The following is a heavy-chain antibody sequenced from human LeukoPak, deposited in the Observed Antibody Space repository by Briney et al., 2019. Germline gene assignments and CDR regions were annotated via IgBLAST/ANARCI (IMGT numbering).Heavy chain of an antibody. CDR1: GYTFTSYD. CDR2: MNPNSGNT. V-gene: IGHV1-8*01. CDR3: ARGSGWDFPSYYYGMDV. J-gene: IGHJ6*02. Sequence: ASVKVPCKASGYTFTSYDINWVRQATGQGLEWMGWMNPNSGNTGYAQKFQGRVTMTRNTSISTAYMELSSLRSEDTAVYYCARGSGWDFPSYYYGMDVWGQGTTVTVSS. D-gene: IGHD6-19*01.